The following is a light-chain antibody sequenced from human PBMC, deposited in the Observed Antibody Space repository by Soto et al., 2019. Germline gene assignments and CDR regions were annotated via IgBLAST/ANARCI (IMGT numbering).Light chain of an antibody. V-gene: IGKV1-5*03. CDR1: QSISSY. Sequence: DIQMTQSPSSLSASVGDRVTITCQASQSISSYLNWFQQKAGKAPKLLIYEASRLESGVPSRISGSGSGTEFTLTISSLQPDDFATYYSQQYTSYPWTFGQGTKVDIK. CDR3: QQYTSYPWT. CDR2: EAS. J-gene: IGKJ1*01.